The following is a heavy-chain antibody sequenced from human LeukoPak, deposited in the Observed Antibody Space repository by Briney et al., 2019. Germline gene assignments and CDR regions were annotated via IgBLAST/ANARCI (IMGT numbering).Heavy chain of an antibody. CDR1: GYTFIGYY. V-gene: IGHV1-2*02. Sequence: ASVKVSCTASGYTFIGYYMHWVRQAPGQGLEWMGWINPNSDGTNYAQNFQGRVTMTRDTSISTAYMELSRLRSDDTAVYYCARDKSWDYWGQGTLVTVSS. J-gene: IGHJ4*02. CDR3: ARDKSWDY. CDR2: INPNSDGT.